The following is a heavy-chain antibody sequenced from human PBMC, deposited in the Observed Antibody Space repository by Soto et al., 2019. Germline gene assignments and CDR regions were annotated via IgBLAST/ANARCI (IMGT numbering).Heavy chain of an antibody. CDR2: ISSSSSYI. Sequence: GGSLRLSCAASGFTFSSYSMNWVRQAPGKGLEWVSSISSSSSYIYYADSVKGRFTISRDNAKNSLYLQMNSLRAEDTAVYYCARKGLKVRGVIIAFDIWGQGTMVTVSS. J-gene: IGHJ3*02. CDR3: ARKGLKVRGVIIAFDI. CDR1: GFTFSSYS. V-gene: IGHV3-21*01. D-gene: IGHD3-10*01.